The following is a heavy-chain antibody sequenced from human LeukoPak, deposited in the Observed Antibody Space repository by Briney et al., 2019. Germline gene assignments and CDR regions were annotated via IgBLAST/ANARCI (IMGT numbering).Heavy chain of an antibody. CDR3: ARNYYDSSAYYYFDY. Sequence: GGSLRLSCAASGFTVSSSYMNWVRQAPGKGLEWVSLIYSGGGTYYADSVKGRFTISRDNSKNTLYLQMNSLRAKDTAVYYCARNYYDSSAYYYFDYWGQGTLVTVSS. J-gene: IGHJ4*02. CDR1: GFTVSSSY. D-gene: IGHD3-22*01. CDR2: IYSGGGT. V-gene: IGHV3-66*01.